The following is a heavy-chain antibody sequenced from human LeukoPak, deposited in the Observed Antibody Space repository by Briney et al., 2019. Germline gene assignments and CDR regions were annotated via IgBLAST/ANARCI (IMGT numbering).Heavy chain of an antibody. CDR1: GFTFSSYG. J-gene: IGHJ4*02. D-gene: IGHD6-19*01. V-gene: IGHV3-33*01. Sequence: GGSLRLSCPASGFTFSSYGMHWVRQAPGKGLEWVAVIWYDGSNKYYADSVKGRFTISRDNSKNTLYLQMNSLRAEDTAVYYCATNSSGWYEFDYWGQGTLVTVSS. CDR3: ATNSSGWYEFDY. CDR2: IWYDGSNK.